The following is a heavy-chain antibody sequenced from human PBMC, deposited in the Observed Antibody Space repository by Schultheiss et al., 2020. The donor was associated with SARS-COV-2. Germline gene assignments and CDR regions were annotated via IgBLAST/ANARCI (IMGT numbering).Heavy chain of an antibody. CDR3: ARMPLYYYYYYMDV. V-gene: IGHV3-74*01. J-gene: IGHJ6*03. D-gene: IGHD2-2*01. CDR1: GFTFSSYA. CDR2: IDGDGSNT. Sequence: GGSLRLSCAGSGFTFSSYAMSWVRQAPGKGLVWVSRIDGDGSNTRYADSVKGRFTISRDNAKNSLYLQMNSLRAEDTAVYYCARMPLYYYYYYMDVWGKGTTVTVSS.